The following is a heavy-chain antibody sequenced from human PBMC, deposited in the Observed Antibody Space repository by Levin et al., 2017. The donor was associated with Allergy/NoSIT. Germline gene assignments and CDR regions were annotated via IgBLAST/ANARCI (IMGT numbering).Heavy chain of an antibody. J-gene: IGHJ6*02. CDR1: GFTFSTYG. Sequence: GGSLRLSCGASGFTFSTYGMSWVRQAPGKGVDWVSSISASGGSTYYADSVKGRFIISRDNSKNTLYLQMNSLTGEDTAVYYCAKVRWDGSGSWSMDVWGQGTTVTVSS. CDR2: ISASGGST. V-gene: IGHV3-23*01. D-gene: IGHD3-10*01. CDR3: AKVRWDGSGSWSMDV.